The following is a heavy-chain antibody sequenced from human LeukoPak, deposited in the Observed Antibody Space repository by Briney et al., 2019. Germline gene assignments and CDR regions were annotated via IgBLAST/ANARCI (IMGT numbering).Heavy chain of an antibody. Sequence: SETLSLTCAVYGGSFSGYYWSWIRQPPGKGLEWIGEINHSGSTNYNPSLKSRVTISVDTSKNQFSLNLSSVTAADTAVYYCASRKLGNDYWGQGTLVTVSS. V-gene: IGHV4-34*01. CDR2: INHSGST. J-gene: IGHJ4*02. D-gene: IGHD7-27*01. CDR1: GGSFSGYY. CDR3: ASRKLGNDY.